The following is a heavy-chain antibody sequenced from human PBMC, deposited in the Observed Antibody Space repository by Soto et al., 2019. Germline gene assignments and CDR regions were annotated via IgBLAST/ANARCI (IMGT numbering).Heavy chain of an antibody. J-gene: IGHJ6*02. Sequence: SETLSLTCTVSGGSMISYYWSWIRQPPGRGLEWIGFIYYAGSTKYNPSLNSRVTISVDTSKNQFSLKLSSVTAADTAVYYCARYKSNYYYGMDVWGQGTTVT. CDR1: GGSMISYY. D-gene: IGHD1-20*01. CDR3: ARYKSNYYYGMDV. CDR2: IYYAGST. V-gene: IGHV4-59*01.